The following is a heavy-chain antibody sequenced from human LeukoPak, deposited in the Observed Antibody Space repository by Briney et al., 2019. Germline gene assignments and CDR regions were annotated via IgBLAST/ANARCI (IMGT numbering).Heavy chain of an antibody. CDR2: MNPNSGNT. CDR1: GYTFTSYN. J-gene: IGHJ5*02. CDR3: ARDSSSSFEWFDP. D-gene: IGHD6-6*01. Sequence: ASVKVSCKASGYTFTSYNINWVRQATGQGLEWMGWMNPNSGNTGYAQKFQGRVTMTRNTSISTAYMELSSLRSEDTAVYYCARDSSSSFEWFDPWGQGTLVTVSS. V-gene: IGHV1-8*01.